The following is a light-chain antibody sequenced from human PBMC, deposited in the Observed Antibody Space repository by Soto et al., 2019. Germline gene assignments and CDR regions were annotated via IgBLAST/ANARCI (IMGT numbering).Light chain of an antibody. J-gene: IGKJ4*01. Sequence: EIVLTQSPATLYLSPGERATLSCRASQSVSNSLAWYQQKPGQAPRLLIYDASNRATGIPARFSGSGSGTDFTLTISSLEPEDFAVYYCQQRSNRPLLWTFGGGTKVEIK. CDR3: QQRSNRPLLWT. CDR1: QSVSNS. V-gene: IGKV3-11*01. CDR2: DAS.